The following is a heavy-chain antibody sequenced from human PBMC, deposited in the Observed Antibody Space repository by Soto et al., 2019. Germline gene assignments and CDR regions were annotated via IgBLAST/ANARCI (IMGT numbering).Heavy chain of an antibody. CDR2: ISGSGGST. V-gene: IGHV3-23*01. CDR1: GFTFSSYA. Sequence: EVQLLESGGGLVQPGGSLRLSCAASGFTFSSYAMSWVRQAPGKGLEWVSAISGSGGSTYYADSVKGRFTISRDNSKNTLYLQMNSLRAEDTAVYYCAKANIDDKIAVAGAYYYYGMDVWGQGTTVTVSS. J-gene: IGHJ6*02. D-gene: IGHD6-19*01. CDR3: AKANIDDKIAVAGAYYYYGMDV.